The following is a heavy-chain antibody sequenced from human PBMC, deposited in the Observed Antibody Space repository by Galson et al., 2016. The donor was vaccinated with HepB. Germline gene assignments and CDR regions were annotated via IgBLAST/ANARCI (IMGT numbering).Heavy chain of an antibody. CDR2: ISPSSRYK. Sequence: SLRLSCAASGFTFRSYTMNWVRQAPGKGLEWVSSISPSSRYKHWAGSLEGRSAISRDNARNSLYLQMNSLRAEDTAVYYCARAQGDRSGDDGHFDYWGQGTLVTVSS. D-gene: IGHD3-10*01. CDR1: GFTFRSYT. CDR3: ARAQGDRSGDDGHFDY. V-gene: IGHV3-21*01. J-gene: IGHJ4*02.